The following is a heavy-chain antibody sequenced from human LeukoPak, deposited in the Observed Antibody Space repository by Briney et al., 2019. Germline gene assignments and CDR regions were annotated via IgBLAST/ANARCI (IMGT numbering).Heavy chain of an antibody. V-gene: IGHV3-48*01. D-gene: IGHD3-3*01. Sequence: GGSLRLSCGAPDSNIGTYAVTWVRQAPGKGLEWLSYISGSSTTIDYADSVKGRFTISRDNAKNSLYLQMNSLRAEDTATYYCARGVGAFEIWGQGTMVTVSS. CDR2: ISGSSTTI. CDR3: ARGVGAFEI. CDR1: DSNIGTYA. J-gene: IGHJ3*02.